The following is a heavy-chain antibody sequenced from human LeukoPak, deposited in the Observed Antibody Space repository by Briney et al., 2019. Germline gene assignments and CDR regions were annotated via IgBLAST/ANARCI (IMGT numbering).Heavy chain of an antibody. CDR3: ARRDIAAADNNFDY. D-gene: IGHD6-13*01. CDR2: ISSSSSYI. J-gene: IGHJ4*02. Sequence: GGSLRLSCAASGLTFSSYWMNWVRQAPGKGLEWVSSISSSSSYIYYADSVKGRFTISRDNAKNSLYLQMNSLRAEDTAVYYCARRDIAAADNNFDYWGQGTLVTVSS. V-gene: IGHV3-21*01. CDR1: GLTFSSYW.